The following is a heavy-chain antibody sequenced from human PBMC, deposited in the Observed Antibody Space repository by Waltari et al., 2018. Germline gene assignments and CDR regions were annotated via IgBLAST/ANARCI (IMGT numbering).Heavy chain of an antibody. V-gene: IGHV4-59*01. CDR1: GGSISRYY. Sequence: QVQLQESGPGLVKTSETLSLTCTVSGGSISRYYWSWIRQPPGKGLEWIGYIYYSGSTNYNPSLKSRVTISVDTSKNQFSLKLSSVTAADTAVYYCARSGLSDFDYWGQGTLVTVSS. CDR2: IYYSGST. D-gene: IGHD3-10*01. J-gene: IGHJ4*02. CDR3: ARSGLSDFDY.